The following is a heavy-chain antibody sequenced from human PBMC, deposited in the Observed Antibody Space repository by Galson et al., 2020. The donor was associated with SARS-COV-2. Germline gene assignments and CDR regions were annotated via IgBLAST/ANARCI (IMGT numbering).Heavy chain of an antibody. Sequence: GESLKISCAASGFTFNTYALTWVRLAPGKGLEWVSGISGSGDRTYYADSVKGRFTISRDNSKSTLHLQMTSLKAEDTAIYYCAKDRGNDYGDQLDYWGQGTLVAVSS. CDR1: GFTFNTYA. V-gene: IGHV3-23*01. D-gene: IGHD4-17*01. J-gene: IGHJ4*02. CDR3: AKDRGNDYGDQLDY. CDR2: ISGSGDRT.